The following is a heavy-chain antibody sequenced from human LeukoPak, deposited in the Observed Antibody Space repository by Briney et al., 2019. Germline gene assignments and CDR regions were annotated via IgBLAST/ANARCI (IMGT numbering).Heavy chain of an antibody. D-gene: IGHD2-15*01. CDR3: ARDDQAEDIVLVAALREYGLDF. Sequence: ASVKVSCKASGGTFSSYAISWVRQAPGQGLEWMGWINGYNGDTKYAERLKGRVTMTRDTSTSTAYMELRSLRPDDTAVYYCARDDQAEDIVLVAALREYGLDFWGQGTVVIVSS. CDR2: INGYNGDT. V-gene: IGHV1-18*01. CDR1: GGTFSSYA. J-gene: IGHJ3*01.